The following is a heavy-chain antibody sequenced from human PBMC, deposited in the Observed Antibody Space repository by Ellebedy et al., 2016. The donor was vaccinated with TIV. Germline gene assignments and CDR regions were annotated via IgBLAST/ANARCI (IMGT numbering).Heavy chain of an antibody. J-gene: IGHJ3*02. CDR3: ARDPSPSYCSSTSCYRSSPVSHIFDI. D-gene: IGHD2-2*01. CDR1: GYTFTSYG. V-gene: IGHV1-18*01. CDR2: ISAYNGNT. Sequence: AASVKVSCKASGYTFTSYGISWVRQAPGQGLEWMGWISAYNGNTNYAQKLQGRVTMTTDTSTSTAYMELRSLRSDDTAVYYCARDPSPSYCSSTSCYRSSPVSHIFDIWGQGTMVTVSS.